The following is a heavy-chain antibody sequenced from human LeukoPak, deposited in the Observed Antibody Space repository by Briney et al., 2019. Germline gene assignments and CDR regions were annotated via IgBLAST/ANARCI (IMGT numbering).Heavy chain of an antibody. J-gene: IGHJ4*02. CDR2: ISWNSGSI. D-gene: IGHD6-13*01. CDR1: GFTFSSYG. CDR3: AKAKSKSSSWYYFDY. V-gene: IGHV3-9*03. Sequence: GGSLRLSCAASGFTFSSYGMHWVRQAPGKGLEWVSGISWNSGSIGYADSVKGRFTISRDNAKNSLYLQMNSLRAEDMALYYCAKAKSKSSSWYYFDYWGQGTLVTVSS.